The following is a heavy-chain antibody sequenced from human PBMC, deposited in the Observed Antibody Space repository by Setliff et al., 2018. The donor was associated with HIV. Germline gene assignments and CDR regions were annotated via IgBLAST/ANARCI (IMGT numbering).Heavy chain of an antibody. D-gene: IGHD3-10*01. V-gene: IGHV1-69*13. Sequence: SVKVSCKASGGTFSTYAISWVRQAPGQGLEWMGGIIPIFGTANYDQRFQGRVTITADETTSTAYMEVNSLRFEDTAVYYCARVFYYSAGSYSLDYWGQETLVTVSS. CDR3: ARVFYYSAGSYSLDY. J-gene: IGHJ4*01. CDR2: IIPIFGTA. CDR1: GGTFSTYA.